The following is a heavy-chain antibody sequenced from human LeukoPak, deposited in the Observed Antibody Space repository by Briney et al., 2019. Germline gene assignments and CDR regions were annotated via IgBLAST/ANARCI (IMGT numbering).Heavy chain of an antibody. D-gene: IGHD2-2*01. Sequence: SETLSLTCTVSGGSISSSSYYWSWIRQPPGKGLEWIGEINHSGSTNYNPSLKSRVTISVDTSKNQFSLKLSSVTAADTAVYYCASFCSSTSCYQNWFDPWGQGTLVTVSS. CDR1: GGSISSSSYY. CDR3: ASFCSSTSCYQNWFDP. J-gene: IGHJ5*02. V-gene: IGHV4-39*07. CDR2: INHSGST.